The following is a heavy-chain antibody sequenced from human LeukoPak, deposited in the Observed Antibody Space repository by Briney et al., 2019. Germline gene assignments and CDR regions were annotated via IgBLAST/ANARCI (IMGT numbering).Heavy chain of an antibody. CDR3: AGGPYSSGSSG. V-gene: IGHV3-74*01. J-gene: IGHJ4*02. D-gene: IGHD6-19*01. CDR1: GFTFSNYW. CDR2: ITNDGSST. Sequence: GGSLRLSCAASGFTFSNYWMHWVRQAPGKGLVWVSRITNDGSSTSYPYSLKGRFTISRDNAKNTLYLQMSSLRAEDTAVYYCAGGPYSSGSSGGGQRTLVSVSS.